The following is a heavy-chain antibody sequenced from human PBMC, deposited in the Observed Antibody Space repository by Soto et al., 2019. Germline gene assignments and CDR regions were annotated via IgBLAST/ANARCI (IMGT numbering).Heavy chain of an antibody. D-gene: IGHD3-9*01. V-gene: IGHV1-8*01. CDR3: ARGLYYFILTSSSARCSNADS. J-gene: IGHJ5*02. CDR2: MNPKSGHT. Sequence: SVKVSCKASGYTFSSFDIIWVRQAPGQGLEWMGWMNPKSGHTAYAQKFQGRVTLARNTSISTAYMELSNLISDDTAVYYCARGLYYFILTSSSARCSNADSWSQGTQVIVSS. CDR1: GYTFSSFD.